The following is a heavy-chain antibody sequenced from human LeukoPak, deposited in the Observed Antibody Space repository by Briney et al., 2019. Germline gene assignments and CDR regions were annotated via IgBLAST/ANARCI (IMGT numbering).Heavy chain of an antibody. V-gene: IGHV3-30*02. CDR2: IRYDGSNK. Sequence: GGSLRLSCAASGFTFSSYCMDWVRQAPGKGLEWVAFIRYDGSNKYYADSVKGRFTISRDNSKNTLYLQMNSLRAEDTAVYYCAKVFGGYGDFDFDYWGQGTLVTVSS. CDR1: GFTFSSYC. D-gene: IGHD4-17*01. J-gene: IGHJ4*02. CDR3: AKVFGGYGDFDFDY.